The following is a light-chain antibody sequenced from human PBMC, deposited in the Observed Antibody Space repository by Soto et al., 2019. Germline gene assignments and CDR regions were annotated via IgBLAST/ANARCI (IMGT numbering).Light chain of an antibody. CDR1: QSVSSNY. CDR3: QQYGSSPPIT. J-gene: IGKJ5*01. CDR2: DAS. Sequence: IVLTQSPDTLSLSPGERATLSCRASQSVSSNYLAWYQQKLGQAPRLLIYDASRRATGIPDRFSGSGSGTDFTLTISRLEPEDFAVYYCQQYGSSPPITFGQGTRLEI. V-gene: IGKV3-20*01.